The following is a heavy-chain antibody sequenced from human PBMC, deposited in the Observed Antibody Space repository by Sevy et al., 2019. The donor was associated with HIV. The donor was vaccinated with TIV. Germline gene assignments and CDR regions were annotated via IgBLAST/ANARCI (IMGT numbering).Heavy chain of an antibody. J-gene: IGHJ4*02. Sequence: ASVKVSCKASGYTFTGYYMHWVRQAPGQGLEWMGWINPNSGGTNYAQKFQGRVTMTRDTSISTAYMELSRLRSDDTAVYYCARDVGYVVVPAAVYFDYWGQGTLVTVSS. CDR1: GYTFTGYY. CDR3: ARDVGYVVVPAAVYFDY. D-gene: IGHD2-2*01. CDR2: INPNSGGT. V-gene: IGHV1-2*02.